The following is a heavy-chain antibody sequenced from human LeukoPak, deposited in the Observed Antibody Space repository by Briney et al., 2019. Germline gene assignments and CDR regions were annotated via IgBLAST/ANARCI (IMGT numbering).Heavy chain of an antibody. V-gene: IGHV3-23*01. CDR3: ATLYGDYNWYFDL. Sequence: SGGSLRLSCAASGFTFSDYAMSWVRQAPGKGPEWVSTISGSDGSTYYADSVQGRFTISRDNSKNTLYLQMNSLRAEDTAVYYCATLYGDYNWYFDLWGRGTLVTVSS. D-gene: IGHD4-17*01. J-gene: IGHJ2*01. CDR2: ISGSDGST. CDR1: GFTFSDYA.